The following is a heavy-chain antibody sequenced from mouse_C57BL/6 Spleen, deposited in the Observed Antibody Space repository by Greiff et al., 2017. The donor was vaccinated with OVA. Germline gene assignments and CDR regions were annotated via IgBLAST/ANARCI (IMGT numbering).Heavy chain of an antibody. CDR1: GYTFTDYY. CDR3: ARDYYSNYGCLDY. CDR2: INPNNGGT. V-gene: IGHV1-26*01. D-gene: IGHD2-5*01. J-gene: IGHJ2*01. Sequence: VQLQQSGPELVKPGASVKISCKASGYTFTDYYMNWVKQSHGKSLEWIGDINPNNGGTSYNQKFKGKATLTVDKSSSTAYMALRSLTSEDSAVYYCARDYYSNYGCLDYWGQGTTLTVSS.